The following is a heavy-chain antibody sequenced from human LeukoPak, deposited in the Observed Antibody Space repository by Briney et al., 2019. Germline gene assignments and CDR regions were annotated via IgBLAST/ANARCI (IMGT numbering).Heavy chain of an antibody. Sequence: GRSLRLSCAASGFTFDDYAMHWVRQAPGKGLEWVSGISWNSGSIGYADSVKGRFTISRDNAKNSLYLQMNSLRAEDTALYYCAKDIFTMVRGVVDYWGQGTLVTVSS. CDR1: GFTFDDYA. CDR2: ISWNSGSI. D-gene: IGHD3-10*01. V-gene: IGHV3-9*01. J-gene: IGHJ4*02. CDR3: AKDIFTMVRGVVDY.